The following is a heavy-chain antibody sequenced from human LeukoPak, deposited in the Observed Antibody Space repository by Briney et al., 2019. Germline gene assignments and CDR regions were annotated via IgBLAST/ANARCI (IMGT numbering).Heavy chain of an antibody. Sequence: PGGSLRLSCAASGFTFSGYAMSWVRQAPGMGLEWVSAISGGGVSTYYADSIKGRFTISRDDSKNTLYLQMNSLRAEDTAVYYCAKGMVRGVIPDYWGQGTLVTVSS. J-gene: IGHJ4*02. V-gene: IGHV3-23*01. CDR2: ISGGGVST. CDR1: GFTFSGYA. CDR3: AKGMVRGVIPDY. D-gene: IGHD3-10*01.